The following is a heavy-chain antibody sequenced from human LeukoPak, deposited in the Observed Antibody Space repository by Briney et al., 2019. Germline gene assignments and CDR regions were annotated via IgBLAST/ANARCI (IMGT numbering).Heavy chain of an antibody. J-gene: IGHJ1*01. CDR1: GYIFSIYA. CDR3: ARDYTLTVGTTTYFQH. CDR2: INTNTGNP. D-gene: IGHD1-26*01. Sequence: ASVKVSCKASGYIFSIYAMIWVRQAPGRGLELMGWINTNTGNPTYAQGFTGRFVFSLDTSVSTAYLQISSLKTEDTAVYYCARDYTLTVGTTTYFQHWGQGTLVTVSS. V-gene: IGHV7-4-1*02.